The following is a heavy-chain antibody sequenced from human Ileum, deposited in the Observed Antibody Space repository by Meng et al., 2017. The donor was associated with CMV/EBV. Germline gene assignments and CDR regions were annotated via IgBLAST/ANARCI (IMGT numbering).Heavy chain of an antibody. Sequence: GGSLRLSCAASGFTFSSYGMHWVRQAPGKGLEWVAFIRYDGSNKYYADSVKGRFTTSRDNSKNTLYLQMNSLRAEDTAVYYCAKDLGAFSMIPNWFDPWGQGTLVTVSS. CDR1: GFTFSSYG. CDR3: AKDLGAFSMIPNWFDP. CDR2: IRYDGSNK. V-gene: IGHV3-30*02. J-gene: IGHJ5*02. D-gene: IGHD2/OR15-2a*01.